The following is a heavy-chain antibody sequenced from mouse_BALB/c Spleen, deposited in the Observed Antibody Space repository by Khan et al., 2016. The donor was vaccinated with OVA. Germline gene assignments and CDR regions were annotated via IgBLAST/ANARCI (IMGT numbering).Heavy chain of an antibody. CDR1: GYSITTDYA. CDR2: ISYSGNT. V-gene: IGHV3-2*02. Sequence: EVQLQESGPGLVKPSQSLSLTCTVTGYSITTDYAWNWLRQFPGNKLEWMGFISYSGNTKYTPSLKSRFSITRDTSKNQFFLQLKSVTTEDTARYYLARDYGGGCDNWGQGTTLTVSS. CDR3: ARDYGGGCDN. D-gene: IGHD3-3*01. J-gene: IGHJ2*01.